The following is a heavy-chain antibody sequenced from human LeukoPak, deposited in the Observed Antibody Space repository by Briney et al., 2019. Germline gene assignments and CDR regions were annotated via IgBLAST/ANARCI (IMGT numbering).Heavy chain of an antibody. Sequence: PGGSLRLSCAASGFTFTDYTMNWVRQAPGKGLEWVSSVSSSSSFISYADSVRGRFTISRDNSKNTLYLQMNSLRAEDTAVYYCARGYSGNSHNSWGQGTLVTVSS. D-gene: IGHD5-12*01. V-gene: IGHV3-21*01. CDR1: GFTFTDYT. CDR3: ARGYSGNSHNS. J-gene: IGHJ4*02. CDR2: VSSSSSFI.